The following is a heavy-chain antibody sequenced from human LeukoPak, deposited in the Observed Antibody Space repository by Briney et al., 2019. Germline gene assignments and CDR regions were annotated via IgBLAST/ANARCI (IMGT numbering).Heavy chain of an antibody. J-gene: IGHJ5*02. CDR1: GHTFTGYS. CDR2: TNPNSGVT. V-gene: IGHV1-2*02. D-gene: IGHD6-13*01. CDR3: ARDSGDSIAAAGNWFDP. Sequence: APVKASYKASGHTFTGYSMLRVRQAPGHRLEWMGWTNPNSGVTNYAQKFQGRVTMTRDTSISTAYMELSRLRSDDTAVYYCARDSGDSIAAAGNWFDPWGQGTLVTLSS.